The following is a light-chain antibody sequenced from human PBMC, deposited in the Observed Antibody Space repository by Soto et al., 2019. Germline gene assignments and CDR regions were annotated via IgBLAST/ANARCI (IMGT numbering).Light chain of an antibody. V-gene: IGKV1-5*01. CDR3: HPYNGYPWP. CDR2: YAS. CDR1: QRISTW. J-gene: IGKJ1*01. Sequence: DIQMTQSPSTLSASVGDRVTITCRASQRISTWLAWYQQKPGKAPKVLIYYASSLENGVPSRFSGSGSGTEFTLTITSLQPDDSATYFCHPYNGYPWPFGQGTKVESK.